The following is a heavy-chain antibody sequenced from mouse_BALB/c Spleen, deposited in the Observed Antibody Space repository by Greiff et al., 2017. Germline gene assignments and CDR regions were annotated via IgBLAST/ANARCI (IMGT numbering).Heavy chain of an antibody. Sequence: VQLKESGAELVKPGASVKLSCTASGFNIKDTYMHWVKQRPEQGLEWIGRIDPANGNTKYDPKFQGKATITADTSSNTAYLQLSSLTSEDTAVYYCARRGRIYYDYDGFAYWGQGTLVTVSA. V-gene: IGHV14-3*02. CDR3: ARRGRIYYDYDGFAY. J-gene: IGHJ3*01. CDR1: GFNIKDTY. D-gene: IGHD2-4*01. CDR2: IDPANGNT.